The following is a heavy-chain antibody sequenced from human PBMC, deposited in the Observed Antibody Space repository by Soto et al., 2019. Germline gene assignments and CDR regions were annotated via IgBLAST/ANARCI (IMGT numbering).Heavy chain of an antibody. Sequence: SETLSLTCAVSGYSISSGYYWGWIRQPPGKGLEWIGSIYHSGSTYFNPSLKSRVTISVDTSKNQFSLKLSSVTAADTAVYYCARVGCSGGSCYSGDNWFDPWGQGTLVTVSS. CDR1: GYSISSGYY. J-gene: IGHJ5*02. V-gene: IGHV4-38-2*01. CDR3: ARVGCSGGSCYSGDNWFDP. D-gene: IGHD2-15*01. CDR2: IYHSGST.